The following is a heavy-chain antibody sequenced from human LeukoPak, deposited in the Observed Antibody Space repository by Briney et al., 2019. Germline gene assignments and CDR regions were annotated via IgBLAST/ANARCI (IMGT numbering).Heavy chain of an antibody. CDR1: GFSFNNYV. V-gene: IGHV3-7*03. CDR2: IKQDGSEK. Sequence: GGSLRLSCAASGFSFNNYVMSWVRQAPGKGLEWVANIKQDGSEKYYVDSVKGRFTISRDNAKNSLYLQMNSLRAEDTAVYYCARVEGSYYDFWSGSLWFDYWGQGTLVTVSS. J-gene: IGHJ4*02. CDR3: ARVEGSYYDFWSGSLWFDY. D-gene: IGHD3-3*01.